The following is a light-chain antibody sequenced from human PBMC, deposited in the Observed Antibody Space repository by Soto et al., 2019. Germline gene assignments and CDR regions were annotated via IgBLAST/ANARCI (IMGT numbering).Light chain of an antibody. J-gene: IGKJ3*01. CDR1: QDISNN. V-gene: IGKV1-33*01. Sequence: DIQMTQSPSSLSASIGDRVTITCQASQDISNNLKWYHQKPGKAPNLLIYDASNLQTGVPSRFRGSGSGTDFTFTVSSLQPEDIGTYYCQPYDNVPFTFGPGTKVDIK. CDR3: QPYDNVPFT. CDR2: DAS.